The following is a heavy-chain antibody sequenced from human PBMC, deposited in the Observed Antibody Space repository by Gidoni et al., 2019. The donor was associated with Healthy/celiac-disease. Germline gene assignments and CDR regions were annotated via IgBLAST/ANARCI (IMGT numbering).Heavy chain of an antibody. V-gene: IGHV3-21*01. Sequence: EVQLVESGGGLVKPGGSLRLSCAASGFTFSSYSMNWVRQAPGKGLEWVSSSSSSSSYIYYADSVKGRFTISRDNAKNSLYLQMNSLRAEDTAVYYCATQYSSSQLGGYWGQGTLVTVSS. CDR2: SSSSSSYI. CDR3: ATQYSSSQLGGY. CDR1: GFTFSSYS. D-gene: IGHD6-13*01. J-gene: IGHJ4*02.